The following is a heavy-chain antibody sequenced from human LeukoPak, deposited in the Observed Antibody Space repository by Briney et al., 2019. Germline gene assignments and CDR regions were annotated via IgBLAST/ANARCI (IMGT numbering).Heavy chain of an antibody. CDR2: IRSKANSYAT. Sequence: GGSLRLSCAASGFTFSGSAMHWVRQASGKGLEWVGRIRSKANSYATAYAASVKGRFTISRDDSKNTAYLQMNSLKTEDTAVYYCTRHTYGAYYFDYWGQGTLVTVSS. V-gene: IGHV3-73*01. CDR1: GFTFSGSA. CDR3: TRHTYGAYYFDY. D-gene: IGHD4-17*01. J-gene: IGHJ4*02.